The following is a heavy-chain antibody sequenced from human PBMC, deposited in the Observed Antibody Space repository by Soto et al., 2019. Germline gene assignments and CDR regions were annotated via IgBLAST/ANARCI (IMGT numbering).Heavy chain of an antibody. V-gene: IGHV4-39*01. J-gene: IGHJ4*02. Sequence: QLQLQESGPGLVKPSETLSLTCTVSGGSISSSSSYWGWIRQPPGKGLEWIGSIYYSGSTYYNPSLKSRVTISVDTSKNQFSLKLSSVTAADTAVYYCARPGIVGAIDYWGQGTLVTVSS. CDR1: GGSISSSSSY. D-gene: IGHD1-26*01. CDR2: IYYSGST. CDR3: ARPGIVGAIDY.